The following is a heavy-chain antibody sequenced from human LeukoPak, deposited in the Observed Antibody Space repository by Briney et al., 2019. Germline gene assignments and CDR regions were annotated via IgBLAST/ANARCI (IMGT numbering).Heavy chain of an antibody. V-gene: IGHV3-66*01. Sequence: PGGSLRLSCAASGFTVSSNYMSWVRQAPGKGLEWVSVIYSGGSTYYADSVKGRFTISRDNSKNTLYLQMNSLRAEDTAVYYCARDFMVRGVTRFDYWGQGTLVTVSS. D-gene: IGHD3-10*01. CDR2: IYSGGST. CDR3: ARDFMVRGVTRFDY. J-gene: IGHJ4*02. CDR1: GFTVSSNY.